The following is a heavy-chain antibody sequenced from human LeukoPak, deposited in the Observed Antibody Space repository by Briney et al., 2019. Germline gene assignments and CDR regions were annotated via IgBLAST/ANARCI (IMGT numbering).Heavy chain of an antibody. J-gene: IGHJ4*02. CDR3: AKDFVTAVAGRGLFDY. Sequence: GGSLRLSCAASGFTFSSYGMHWVRQAPGKGLEWVAFIRYDGSNKYYADSVKGRFTISRDNSKNTLYLQMNSLRAEDTAVYYCAKDFVTAVAGRGLFDYWGQGTLVTVSS. CDR1: GFTFSSYG. CDR2: IRYDGSNK. D-gene: IGHD6-19*01. V-gene: IGHV3-30*02.